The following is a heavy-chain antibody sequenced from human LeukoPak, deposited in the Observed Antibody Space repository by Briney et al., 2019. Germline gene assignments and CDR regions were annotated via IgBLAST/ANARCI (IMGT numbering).Heavy chain of an antibody. CDR3: AKDSGTLSGSGSYSDP. V-gene: IGHV3-9*01. J-gene: IGHJ5*02. CDR1: GFIFDEYA. D-gene: IGHD3-10*01. Sequence: PGRFLRLSCAASGFIFDEYAMHWVRQAPGKGLEWVSGITWNSGSVCYADSVKGRFTISRDNAKNSLYLEMNSLRAEDTALYYCAKDSGTLSGSGSYSDPWGQGTLVTVSS. CDR2: ITWNSGSV.